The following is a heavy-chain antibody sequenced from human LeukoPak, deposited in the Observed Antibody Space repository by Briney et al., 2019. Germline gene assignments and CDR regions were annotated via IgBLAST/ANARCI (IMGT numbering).Heavy chain of an antibody. CDR3: ARAPGDFWSGYYTRWFDP. CDR1: GGSISTDDSS. J-gene: IGHJ5*02. D-gene: IGHD3-3*01. V-gene: IGHV4-30-2*01. CDR2: IYHTGSA. Sequence: PSQTLSLTCTVSGGSISTDDSSWTWIRQPPGKGLEWIGYIYHTGSAYSNTSLKSRVTISLDRSRNQVSLKLSSVTAADTAVYYCARAPGDFWSGYYTRWFDPWGQGTLVTVSS.